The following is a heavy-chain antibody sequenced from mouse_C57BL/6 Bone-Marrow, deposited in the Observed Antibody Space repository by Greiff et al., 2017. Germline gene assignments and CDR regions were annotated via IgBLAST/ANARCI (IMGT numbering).Heavy chain of an antibody. Sequence: HVQLQQPGAELVRPGTSVQLSCKASGYPFTSYWLHWVKQRPGQGLEWIGVIDPSDSYTNYNQKFKGKATLTVDTSSSTAYMQLSSLTSEDSAVYYCARSDDRFAYWGQGTLVTVSA. V-gene: IGHV1-59*01. D-gene: IGHD2-12*01. CDR2: IDPSDSYT. J-gene: IGHJ3*01. CDR3: ARSDDRFAY. CDR1: GYPFTSYW.